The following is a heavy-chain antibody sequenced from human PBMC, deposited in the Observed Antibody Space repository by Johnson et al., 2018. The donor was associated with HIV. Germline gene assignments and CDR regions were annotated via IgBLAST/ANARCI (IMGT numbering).Heavy chain of an antibody. CDR2: ISYDGSNK. Sequence: QVQLVESGGGLVQPGGSLRLSCAAPGFTFSSYAMHWVRQAPGKGLEWVAVISYDGSNKYYADSVKGRFTISRDNSKNTLYLQMNSLRAEDTAVYYCARDRGIAARPFRYAFDIWGQGTMVTVSS. CDR1: GFTFSSYA. D-gene: IGHD6-6*01. CDR3: ARDRGIAARPFRYAFDI. J-gene: IGHJ3*02. V-gene: IGHV3-30*04.